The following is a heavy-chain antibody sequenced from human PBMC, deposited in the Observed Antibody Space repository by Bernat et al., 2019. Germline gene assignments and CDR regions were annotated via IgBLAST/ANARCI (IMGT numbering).Heavy chain of an antibody. Sequence: QVQLVESGGGVVQPGRSLRLSCAASGFTFSSYGMHWVRQAPGKGLEWVAVISYDGSNKSYADSVKGRFTISRDNSKNTLYLQMNSLRAEDTAVYYCAKDLADYGDYAIEFDYWGQGTLVTVSA. CDR1: GFTFSSYG. V-gene: IGHV3-30*18. CDR3: AKDLADYGDYAIEFDY. J-gene: IGHJ4*02. D-gene: IGHD4-17*01. CDR2: ISYDGSNK.